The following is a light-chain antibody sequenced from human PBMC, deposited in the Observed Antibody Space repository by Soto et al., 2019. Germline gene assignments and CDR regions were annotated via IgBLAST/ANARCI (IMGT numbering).Light chain of an antibody. CDR1: QSIRGL. J-gene: IGKJ5*01. V-gene: IGKV3-11*01. Sequence: THSPATLPSFPADRVTLSCRASQSIRGLLAWYQQKPGQAPRLLIYDAYNRATGIPPRFSGCGSGTDFTLTISSLEPEDSAAYYCQQRHMWPITFGQGTRLEIK. CDR2: DAY. CDR3: QQRHMWPIT.